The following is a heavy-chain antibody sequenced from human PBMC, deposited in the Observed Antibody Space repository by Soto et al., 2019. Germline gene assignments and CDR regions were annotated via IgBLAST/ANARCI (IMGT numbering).Heavy chain of an antibody. J-gene: IGHJ4*02. V-gene: IGHV3-23*01. CDR1: GFTFSSYA. CDR2: ISGSGGNT. CDR3: AKDGGRSSGWYRDY. D-gene: IGHD6-19*01. Sequence: EVQLLESGGGLVQPGGSLRLSCAPSGFTFSSYAMSWVRQAPGKGLKWVSSISGSGGNTYYADSVKGRFTISRDNSMTTLFLQMNSLRAEDTAVYYCAKDGGRSSGWYRDYWGQGTLVTVSS.